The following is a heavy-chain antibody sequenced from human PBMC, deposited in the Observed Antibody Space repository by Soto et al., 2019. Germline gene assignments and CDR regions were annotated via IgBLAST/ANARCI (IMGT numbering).Heavy chain of an antibody. CDR1: VGSISSGDYY. CDR3: ARDGLRFLEWSSY. D-gene: IGHD3-3*01. Sequence: TLSLTCTVSVGSISSGDYYWSWILQPPGKGLEWIGYIYYSGSTYYNPSLKSRVTISVDTSKNQFSLKLSSVTAADTAVYYCARDGLRFLEWSSYWGQGTLVTVSS. V-gene: IGHV4-30-4*08. J-gene: IGHJ4*02. CDR2: IYYSGST.